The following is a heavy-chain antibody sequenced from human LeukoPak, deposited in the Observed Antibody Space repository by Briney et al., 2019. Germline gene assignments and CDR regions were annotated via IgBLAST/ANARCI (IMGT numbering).Heavy chain of an antibody. J-gene: IGHJ4*02. V-gene: IGHV3-7*01. D-gene: IGHD4/OR15-4a*01. CDR3: ARVFGAGYSDY. CDR1: GFTFSSYG. CDR2: IKQDGSEK. Sequence: GGSLRLSCAASGFTFSSYGMHWVRQAPGKGLEWVASIKQDGSEKYYVDSVKGRVTISRDNAENSLYLQMNSLRAEDTAVYYCARVFGAGYSDYWGQGTLVTVSS.